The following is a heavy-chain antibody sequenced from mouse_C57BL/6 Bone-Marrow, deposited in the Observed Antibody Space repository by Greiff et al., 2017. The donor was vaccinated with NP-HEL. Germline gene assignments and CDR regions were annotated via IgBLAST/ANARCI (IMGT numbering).Heavy chain of an antibody. Sequence: VQLQQPGAELVRPGTSVKLSCKASGYTFTSYWMHWVKQRPGQGLEWIGVIDPSDSYTNYTQKFKGKATLTVDTSSSTAYMQLSSLTSEDSAVYYCARARGDDYDPRFAYWGQGTLVTVSA. V-gene: IGHV1-59*01. CDR2: IDPSDSYT. D-gene: IGHD2-4*01. CDR3: ARARGDDYDPRFAY. CDR1: GYTFTSYW. J-gene: IGHJ3*01.